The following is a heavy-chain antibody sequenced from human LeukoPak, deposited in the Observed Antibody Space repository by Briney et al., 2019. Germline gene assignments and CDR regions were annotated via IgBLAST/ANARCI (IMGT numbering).Heavy chain of an antibody. Sequence: PGGSLRLSCAASGFTFSSYSMNWVRQAPGKGLEWVSYISSSSSTIYYADSVKGRFTISRDNAKNSLYLQMNSLRAEDTAVYYRARTGLYYDFWSGYLPSDAFDIWGQGTMVTVSS. J-gene: IGHJ3*02. CDR3: ARTGLYYDFWSGYLPSDAFDI. CDR2: ISSSSSTI. D-gene: IGHD3-3*01. CDR1: GFTFSSYS. V-gene: IGHV3-48*01.